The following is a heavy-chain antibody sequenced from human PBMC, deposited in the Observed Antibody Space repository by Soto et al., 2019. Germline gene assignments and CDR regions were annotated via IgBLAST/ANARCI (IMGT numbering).Heavy chain of an antibody. CDR2: ISYDGSNK. CDR1: VFTFSSYA. Sequence: WWSLRLSCSASVFTFSSYAMHWVRQAPGKGLEWVAVISYDGSNKYYADSVKGRFTISRDNSKNTLYLQMNSLRAEDTAVYYCARDEGRDGYFDYWGQGTLVTVSS. D-gene: IGHD2-15*01. V-gene: IGHV3-30-3*01. CDR3: ARDEGRDGYFDY. J-gene: IGHJ4*02.